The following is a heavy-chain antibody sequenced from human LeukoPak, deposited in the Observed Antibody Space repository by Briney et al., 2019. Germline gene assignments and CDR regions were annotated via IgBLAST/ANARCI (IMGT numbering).Heavy chain of an antibody. CDR1: GFIASSTY. D-gene: IGHD1-1*01. J-gene: IGHJ4*02. Sequence: GGSLRLSCAASGFIASSTYMNWAREAPGKGLEWVSVIYAGGNTYYADSVKGRFTISRDNSKNTVYLQMNSLRAEDTAVYYCARDGSTRGFDYWGQGTLVTVSS. CDR2: IYAGGNT. V-gene: IGHV3-66*01. CDR3: ARDGSTRGFDY.